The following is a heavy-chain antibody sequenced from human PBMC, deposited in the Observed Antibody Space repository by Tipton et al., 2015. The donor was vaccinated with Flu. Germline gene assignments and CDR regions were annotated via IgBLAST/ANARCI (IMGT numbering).Heavy chain of an antibody. CDR3: ARRDYSNYVSEPKNWFDP. J-gene: IGHJ5*02. V-gene: IGHV4-59*08. CDR1: GGSITSYY. CDR2: IYYSGST. D-gene: IGHD4-11*01. Sequence: TLSLTCTVSGGSITSYYWSWIRQAPGKGLEWIGYIYYSGSTNYNPSLKSRVTISVDTSKNQFSLRMTSVTAADTAVYYCARRDYSNYVSEPKNWFDPWCQGTLVTVSS.